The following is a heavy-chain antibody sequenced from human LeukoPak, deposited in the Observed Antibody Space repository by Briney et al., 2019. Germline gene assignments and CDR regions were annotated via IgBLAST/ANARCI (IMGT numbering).Heavy chain of an antibody. J-gene: IGHJ4*02. D-gene: IGHD3-10*01. CDR1: GFTFSSYE. CDR2: ISSSGSTI. Sequence: PGGSQRLSCAASGFTFSSYEMNWVRQAPGKGLEWVSYISSSGSTIYYADSVKGRFTISRDNAKNSLYLQMNSLRAEDTALYYCAKGRRDYYGSGNRGAIDYWGQGTLVTVSS. V-gene: IGHV3-48*03. CDR3: AKGRRDYYGSGNRGAIDY.